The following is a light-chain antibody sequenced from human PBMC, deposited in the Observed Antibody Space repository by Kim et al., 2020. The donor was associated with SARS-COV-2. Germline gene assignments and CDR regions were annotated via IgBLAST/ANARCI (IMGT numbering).Light chain of an antibody. J-gene: IGLJ3*02. CDR2: GRN. V-gene: IGLV3-19*01. Sequence: SSELTQDPVVSVALGQTVRITCQGDSLRSYYATRYQQKPRQAPVLVIYGRNNRPSGIPDRFSGSASGNTASLTISGTQAEDEADFYCQSRDSGGRVMFGGGTKLTVL. CDR1: SLRSYY. CDR3: QSRDSGGRVM.